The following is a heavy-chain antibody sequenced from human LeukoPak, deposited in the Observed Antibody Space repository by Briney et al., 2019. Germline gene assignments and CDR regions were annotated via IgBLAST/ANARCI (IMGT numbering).Heavy chain of an antibody. J-gene: IGHJ4*02. CDR3: AKAARGYSSSWYLDY. V-gene: IGHV3-23*01. Sequence: GGSLRLSCAASGFTFSSYAMSWVRQAPGKGLERVSAISGSGGSTYYADSVKGRFTISRDNSKNTLYLQMNSLRAEDTAVYYCAKAARGYSSSWYLDYWGQGTLVTVSS. CDR2: ISGSGGST. CDR1: GFTFSSYA. D-gene: IGHD6-13*01.